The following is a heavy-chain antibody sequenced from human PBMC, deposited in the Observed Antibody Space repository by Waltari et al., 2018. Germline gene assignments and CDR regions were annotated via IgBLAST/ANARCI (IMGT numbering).Heavy chain of an antibody. D-gene: IGHD3-16*01. CDR2: IYYSGTA. Sequence: QVQLQESGPGLVKPSQTLSLTCTVSGGSISNGGYYWSWIRQHPGKGLEWIGYIYYSGTAYYNPALKSRVTMSVDTSKNQFSLDLSSVTAADTAVYYCAREGFDRWGHFDYWGRGTLVTVSS. CDR1: GGSISNGGYY. CDR3: AREGFDRWGHFDY. V-gene: IGHV4-31*03. J-gene: IGHJ4*02.